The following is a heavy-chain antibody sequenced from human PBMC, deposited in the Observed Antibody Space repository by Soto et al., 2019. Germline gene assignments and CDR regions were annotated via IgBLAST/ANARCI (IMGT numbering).Heavy chain of an antibody. CDR2: SRNKANSYTT. V-gene: IGHV3-72*01. J-gene: IGHJ4*02. CDR3: ARVQVSMSRGVMIYFAY. D-gene: IGHD3-10*01. Sequence: EVQLVESGGGLVQPGGSLRLSCAASGFTFSDHYMDWVRQAPGKGLEWVGRSRNKANSYTTEYAASVKGRFIISRNDSKDSVYLQMNSLETEDRAVYYCARVQVSMSRGVMIYFAYWGQGTLVSASS. CDR1: GFTFSDHY.